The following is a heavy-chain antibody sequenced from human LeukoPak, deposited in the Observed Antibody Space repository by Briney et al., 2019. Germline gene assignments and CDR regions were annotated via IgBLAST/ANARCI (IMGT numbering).Heavy chain of an antibody. V-gene: IGHV1-69*05. J-gene: IGHJ4*02. CDR3: ASDHTAMVTLDY. Sequence: ASVKVSCKASGGTFSSYAISWVRQAPGQGLEWMGGIIPIFGTANYAQKFQGRVTITTDESTSTAYMELSSLRSEDTAVYYCASDHTAMVTLDYWGQGTLVTVSS. CDR2: IIPIFGTA. D-gene: IGHD5-18*01. CDR1: GGTFSSYA.